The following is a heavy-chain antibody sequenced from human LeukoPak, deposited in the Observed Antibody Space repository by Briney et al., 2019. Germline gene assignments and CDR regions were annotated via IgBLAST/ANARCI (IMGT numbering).Heavy chain of an antibody. Sequence: SVKVSCKASGGTFSSYAISWVRQAPGQGLEWMGGIIPIFGTANYAQRFQGRVTITADKSTSTAYMELSSLRSEDTAVYYCARVPSGWYYFDYWGQGTLVTVSS. V-gene: IGHV1-69*06. CDR1: GGTFSSYA. D-gene: IGHD6-19*01. J-gene: IGHJ4*02. CDR2: IIPIFGTA. CDR3: ARVPSGWYYFDY.